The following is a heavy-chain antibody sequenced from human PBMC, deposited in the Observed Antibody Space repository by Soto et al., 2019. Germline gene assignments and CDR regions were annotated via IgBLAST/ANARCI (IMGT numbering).Heavy chain of an antibody. D-gene: IGHD6-19*01. CDR2: MYNTGST. CDR1: GGSISGYY. V-gene: IGHV4-59*01. J-gene: IGHJ6*02. Sequence: SETLSLTCAVSGGSISGYYWSWIRQPPGKGLEWIGYMYNTGSTNYNPSLKSRVTISVDTSKNQFSLKLSSVTAADTAVYYCARGIEGWYQGRYYYGMDVWGQGTTVTAP. CDR3: ARGIEGWYQGRYYYGMDV.